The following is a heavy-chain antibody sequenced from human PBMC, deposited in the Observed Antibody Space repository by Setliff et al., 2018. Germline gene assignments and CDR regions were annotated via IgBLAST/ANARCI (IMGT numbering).Heavy chain of an antibody. V-gene: IGHV3-64*01. CDR3: ARVAASNWFDP. Sequence: PGGSLRLSCAASGFTFSSYAMHWVRQAPGKGLEYVSAISSNGGSTYYANSVKGRFTISRDNSKNTLYLQMGSLRAEDMAVYYCARVAASNWFDPWGQGTLVTVSS. CDR2: ISSNGGST. CDR1: GFTFSSYA. J-gene: IGHJ5*02. D-gene: IGHD6-25*01.